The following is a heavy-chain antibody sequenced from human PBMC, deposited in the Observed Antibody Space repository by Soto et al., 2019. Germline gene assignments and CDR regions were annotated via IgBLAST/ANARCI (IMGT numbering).Heavy chain of an antibody. J-gene: IGHJ2*01. CDR2: ITATGDRA. V-gene: IGHV3-23*01. D-gene: IGHD6-13*01. CDR3: AKDLRGPEAGTWYFDL. CDR1: GLTFRNYA. Sequence: EVHLLESGGGLVQPGGSLRLSCAASGLTFRNYAMGWVRQAPGTGLEWVSAITATGDRAQYIDSVRGRFTISRDNSQNTLHMQMNSLRAEDTAVYYCAKDLRGPEAGTWYFDLWGRGSLVTVSS.